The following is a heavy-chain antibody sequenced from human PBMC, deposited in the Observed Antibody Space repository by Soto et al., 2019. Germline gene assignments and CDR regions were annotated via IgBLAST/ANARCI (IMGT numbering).Heavy chain of an antibody. CDR3: ARGADFWSGTKGSWFDP. J-gene: IGHJ5*02. CDR2: INSDGSST. D-gene: IGHD3-3*01. V-gene: IGHV3-74*01. Sequence: EVQLVESGGGLVQPGGSLRLSCAASGFTFSSYWMHWVRQAPGKGLVWVSRINSDGSSTSYADSVKGRFTISRDNAKNTLYLQMNSLRAEDTAVYYCARGADFWSGTKGSWFDPWGQGTLVTVSS. CDR1: GFTFSSYW.